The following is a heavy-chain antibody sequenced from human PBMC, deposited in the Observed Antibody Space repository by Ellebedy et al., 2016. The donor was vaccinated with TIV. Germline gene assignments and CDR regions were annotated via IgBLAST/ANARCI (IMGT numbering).Heavy chain of an antibody. V-gene: IGHV1-46*01. J-gene: IGHJ4*02. Sequence: ASVKVSCKVSGYTFTRYYLYWVRQAPGQGLDWMGIINPTGGDSNYAQKFQGRVTMTRDTSMSTVYMELSSLRSEDTAVYYCARGDNYYYDSSGYYYSHWGQGTLVTVSS. D-gene: IGHD3-22*01. CDR3: ARGDNYYYDSSGYYYSH. CDR1: GYTFTRYY. CDR2: INPTGGDS.